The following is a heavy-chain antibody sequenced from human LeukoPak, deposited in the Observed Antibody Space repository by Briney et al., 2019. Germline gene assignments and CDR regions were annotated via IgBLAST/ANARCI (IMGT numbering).Heavy chain of an antibody. CDR3: ARPSGWYVAYDY. J-gene: IGHJ4*02. D-gene: IGHD6-19*01. CDR1: GGSISSYY. Sequence: SETLSLTCTVSGGSISSYYWSWIRQPPGKGLEWIGYIYYSGSTNYNPSLKSRVTISVDTSKNQFSLKLNSVTAADTAVYYCARPSGWYVAYDYWGQGALVTVSS. V-gene: IGHV4-59*08. CDR2: IYYSGST.